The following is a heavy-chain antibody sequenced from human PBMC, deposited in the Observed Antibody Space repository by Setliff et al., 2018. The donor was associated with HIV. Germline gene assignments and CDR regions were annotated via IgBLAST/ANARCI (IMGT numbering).Heavy chain of an antibody. J-gene: IGHJ3*02. CDR1: GYTFTTYA. CDR2: INPSGGSS. D-gene: IGHD3-3*01. CDR3: ARDRVRITIFGANDASDI. Sequence: ASVKVSCKASGYTFTTYAMHWVRQAPGQGLEWMGIINPSGGSSTYAQKFQGRVAMTRDTSTSTVYMELSSLRSEDTAVYYCARDRVRITIFGANDASDIWGQGTMVTVSS. V-gene: IGHV1-46*01.